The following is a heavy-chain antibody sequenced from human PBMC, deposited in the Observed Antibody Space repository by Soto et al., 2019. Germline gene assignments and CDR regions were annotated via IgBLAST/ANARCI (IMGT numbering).Heavy chain of an antibody. CDR1: GGTFSNYA. CDR2: IILTFGTA. Sequence: QVRLVQSGAEVKKPGSSVKVSCKAAGGTFSNYAISCVRQAPVQGLEWMGGIILTFGTANYAQKFQGRVTITADESMTTAYMEPSGLRSEDTAVYHCARVPDNAGYFDYWGQGPLVTVSS. J-gene: IGHJ4*02. V-gene: IGHV1-69*12. CDR3: ARVPDNAGYFDY. D-gene: IGHD1-1*01.